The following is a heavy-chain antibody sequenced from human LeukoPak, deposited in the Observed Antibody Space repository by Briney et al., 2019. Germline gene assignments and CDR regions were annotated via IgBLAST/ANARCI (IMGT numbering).Heavy chain of an antibody. V-gene: IGHV1-69*05. CDR2: IIPIFGTA. D-gene: IGHD3-22*01. J-gene: IGHJ4*02. CDR3: ARGSYYDSSGSL. Sequence: SVKVSCKGSGGTFISYAISWVRQAPGQGGEWMGRIIPIFGTANYAQKLQDRVTITTDDPTSTAYMELSSLRSEDTAVYYCARGSYYDSSGSLWGQGTLVTVSS. CDR1: GGTFISYA.